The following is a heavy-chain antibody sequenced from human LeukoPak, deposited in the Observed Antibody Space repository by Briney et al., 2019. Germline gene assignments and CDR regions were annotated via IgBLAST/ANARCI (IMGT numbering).Heavy chain of an antibody. CDR3: AKDAPKHGSGSYWLA. CDR1: GFSFSSYA. J-gene: IGHJ5*02. D-gene: IGHD3-10*01. V-gene: IGHV3-23*01. CDR2: ISGSGGST. Sequence: GGSLRLSCAASGFSFSSYAMSWVRQAPGKGLEWVSAISGSGGSTYYADSVKGRFTISRDNSKNTLYLQMNSLRAEDTAGYYCAKDAPKHGSGSYWLAWGQGTLVTVSS.